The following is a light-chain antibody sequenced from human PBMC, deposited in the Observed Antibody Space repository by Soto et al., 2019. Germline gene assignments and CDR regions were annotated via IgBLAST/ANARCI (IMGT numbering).Light chain of an antibody. CDR1: QDVGRW. Sequence: DIQMTQSPSSLSASVGDTVTITCRSSQDVGRWLSWYQQKPGKAPKILIFAASSLQSGVPSRFSGSGSGTDFTLTITSPQSEDFATYYCQHAKSFPVTFGQGTRLEI. V-gene: IGKV1D-12*01. CDR3: QHAKSFPVT. CDR2: AAS. J-gene: IGKJ5*01.